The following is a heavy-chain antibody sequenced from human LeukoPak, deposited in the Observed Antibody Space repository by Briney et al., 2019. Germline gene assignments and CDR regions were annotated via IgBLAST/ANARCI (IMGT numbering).Heavy chain of an antibody. Sequence: GGSLRLSCAASGFTFSSYAMHWVRQAPGKGLERVAVISYDGSNKYYADSVKGRFTISRDNSKNTLYLQMKSLRAEDTAVYYCALFTYYDFWSGYDPRVAYYYGMDVWGQGTTVTVSS. CDR3: ALFTYYDFWSGYDPRVAYYYGMDV. J-gene: IGHJ6*02. D-gene: IGHD3-3*01. CDR1: GFTFSSYA. CDR2: ISYDGSNK. V-gene: IGHV3-30-3*01.